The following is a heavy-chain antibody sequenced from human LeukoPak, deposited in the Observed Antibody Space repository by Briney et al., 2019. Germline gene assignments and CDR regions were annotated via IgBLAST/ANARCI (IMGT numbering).Heavy chain of an antibody. J-gene: IGHJ6*03. V-gene: IGHV1-2*02. CDR2: INPNSGGT. CDR1: GYTFTGYY. Sequence: ASVTVSFTASGYTFTGYYMHWVRQAPGQGLGWMGWINPNSGGTNYAQTFQGRVTMTRDTSISTAYMELSRLRSDDTAVYYCARGGLTLELRLAYYYYMDVWGKGTTVTVSS. CDR3: ARGGLTLELRLAYYYYMDV. D-gene: IGHD1-7*01.